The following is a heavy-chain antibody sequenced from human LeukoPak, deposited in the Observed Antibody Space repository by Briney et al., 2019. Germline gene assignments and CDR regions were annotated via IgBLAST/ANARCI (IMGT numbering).Heavy chain of an antibody. D-gene: IGHD3-22*01. J-gene: IGHJ4*02. CDR1: GYTFTGYY. V-gene: IGHV1-2*02. Sequence: GASVKVSCKASGYTFTGYYIHWVRQVPGQGLEWMGWINPNNGGTNHAQNFQGRVTMTRDTSISTAYMELSRLRSDDTAVYYCARTRISAASSGCDYWGQGTLVTVSS. CDR2: INPNNGGT. CDR3: ARTRISAASSGCDY.